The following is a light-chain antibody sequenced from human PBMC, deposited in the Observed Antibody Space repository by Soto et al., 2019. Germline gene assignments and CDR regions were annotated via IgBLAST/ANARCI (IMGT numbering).Light chain of an antibody. J-gene: IGKJ1*01. CDR1: QSVRRS. Sequence: EIVFTQSPAPLSLSPGERATLSCRASQSVRRSLAWYQQHPGQAPRLLIYDASNRATGIPARFSGSASGTEFTLTISSLQSEDFTVYYCQQYNKWPLTFGQGTKVDIK. V-gene: IGKV3D-15*01. CDR3: QQYNKWPLT. CDR2: DAS.